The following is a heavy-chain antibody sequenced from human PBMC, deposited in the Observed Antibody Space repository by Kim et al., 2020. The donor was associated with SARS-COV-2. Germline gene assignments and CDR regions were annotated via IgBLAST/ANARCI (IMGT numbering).Heavy chain of an antibody. V-gene: IGHV5-51*06. CDR3: ASGTLTSFSCQYYETFDY. J-gene: IGHJ4*02. D-gene: IGHD3-22*01. Sequence: GESLKISCKGSIYGFINYWVGWVRQMPGKGLEWMGIIYPGDSTTRYSPSFRGQVTISADKSISTAYLQWSSLKASDTAMYYCASGTLTSFSCQYYETFDYWGQATLAAVSS. CDR2: IYPGDSTT. CDR1: IYGFINYW.